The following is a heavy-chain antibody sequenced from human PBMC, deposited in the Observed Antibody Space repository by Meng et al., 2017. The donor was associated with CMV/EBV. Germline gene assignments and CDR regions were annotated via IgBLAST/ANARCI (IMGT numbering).Heavy chain of an antibody. Sequence: KASGGTFSSYAISWVRQPPGQGLEWMGGIIPIFGTANYAQKFQGRVTITTDESTSTAYMELSSLRSEDTAVYYCARSIFGVVAYFDYWGQGTLVTVSS. J-gene: IGHJ4*02. CDR2: IIPIFGTA. CDR3: ARSIFGVVAYFDY. D-gene: IGHD3-3*01. CDR1: GGTFSSYA. V-gene: IGHV1-69*05.